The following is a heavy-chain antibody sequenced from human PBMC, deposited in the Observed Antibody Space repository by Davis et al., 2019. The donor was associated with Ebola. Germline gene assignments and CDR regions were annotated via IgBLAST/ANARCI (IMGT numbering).Heavy chain of an antibody. Sequence: GESLKISCAASGFTFSSYAMSWVRQAPGKGLEWVSAISGSGGSTYYADSVKGRFTISRDNAKNSLYLQMNSLRAEDTAVYYCAKSGDIVVVVAAPIDYWGQGTLVTVSS. V-gene: IGHV3-23*01. J-gene: IGHJ4*02. CDR2: ISGSGGST. D-gene: IGHD2-15*01. CDR1: GFTFSSYA. CDR3: AKSGDIVVVVAAPIDY.